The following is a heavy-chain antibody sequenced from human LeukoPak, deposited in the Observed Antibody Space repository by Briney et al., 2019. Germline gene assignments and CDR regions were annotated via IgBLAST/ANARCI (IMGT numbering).Heavy chain of an antibody. CDR3: AKDRSIGTYYTFDH. D-gene: IGHD1-26*01. Sequence: GGSLRLSCAASGFTFSNYAMTWVRQAPGKGLEWVSAISGSGDSTYYADFVKGRFIISRDNSKNTLYLQMNSLRAEDTAVYYCAKDRSIGTYYTFDHWGQGTLVTVSS. CDR2: ISGSGDST. V-gene: IGHV3-23*01. CDR1: GFTFSNYA. J-gene: IGHJ4*02.